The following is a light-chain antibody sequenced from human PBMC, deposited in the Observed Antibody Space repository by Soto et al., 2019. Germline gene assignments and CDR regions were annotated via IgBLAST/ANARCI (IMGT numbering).Light chain of an antibody. J-gene: IGKJ2*01. CDR3: QLLDNWGMYT. V-gene: IGKV3-11*01. CDR1: QSVSRY. Sequence: EVVLTQSPATLSLSPGEKATLSCRASQSVSRYLAWFQQKPGQAPRLLISGVSNGATGIPDRFSGSGSGTDVTLIISRVEPKDFAVYDGQLLDNWGMYTFVQWSKLEIK. CDR2: GVS.